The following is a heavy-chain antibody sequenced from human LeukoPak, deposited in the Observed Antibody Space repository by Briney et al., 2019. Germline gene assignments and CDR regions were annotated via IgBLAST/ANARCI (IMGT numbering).Heavy chain of an antibody. J-gene: IGHJ4*02. Sequence: GGSLRLSCAASGFTFSSYWMHWVRQAPGKGPVWVSRINNDGSGTSYADSVKGRFTVSRDNAKTTLYLQMNSLRAEDTAVYYCARDEYYYGSGSYYNGDWGQGTLVTVSS. CDR1: GFTFSSYW. D-gene: IGHD3-10*01. V-gene: IGHV3-74*01. CDR2: INNDGSGT. CDR3: ARDEYYYGSGSYYNGD.